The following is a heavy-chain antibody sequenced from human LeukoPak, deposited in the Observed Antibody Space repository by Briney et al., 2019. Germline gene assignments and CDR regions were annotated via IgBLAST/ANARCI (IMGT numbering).Heavy chain of an antibody. J-gene: IGHJ5*02. CDR3: ARVDYYGSGSYLGNNWFDP. CDR2: IYHSGST. V-gene: IGHV4-38-2*02. D-gene: IGHD3-10*01. Sequence: SETLSLTCTVSGYSISSGYYWGWIRQPPGKGLEWIGSIYHSGSTYYNPSLKSRVTISVDTSKNQFSLKLSSVTAADTDVYYCARVDYYGSGSYLGNNWFDPWGQGTLVTVSS. CDR1: GYSISSGYY.